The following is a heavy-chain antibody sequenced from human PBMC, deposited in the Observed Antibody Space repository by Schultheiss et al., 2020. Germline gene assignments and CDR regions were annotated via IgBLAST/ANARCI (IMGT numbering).Heavy chain of an antibody. J-gene: IGHJ4*02. CDR3: ARVSYSSSPFDY. CDR1: GGSISGSRYY. CDR2: IYYTGGT. V-gene: IGHV4-39*01. Sequence: SETLSLTCTVSGGSISGSRYYWGWIRRPPGKGLEWIGSIYYTGGTYYNPSLKSPVTISVDTSKNQFSLKLSSVTAADTAVYYCARVSYSSSPFDYWGQGTLATVSS. D-gene: IGHD6-6*01.